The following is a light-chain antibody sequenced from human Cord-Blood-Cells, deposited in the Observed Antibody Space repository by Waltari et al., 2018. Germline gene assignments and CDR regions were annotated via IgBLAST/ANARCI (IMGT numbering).Light chain of an antibody. CDR2: GGS. CDR1: RSDVGSYNL. Sequence: QSALTQPASVSGSPGQSITISCTGTRSDVGSYNLVSWYQQHPGKAPKLMIYGGSKRPSGFSNRFSGSKSGKTASLTISGLQAEDEADYYCCSYAGSSTFVVFGGGTKLTVL. V-gene: IGLV2-23*03. CDR3: CSYAGSSTFVV. J-gene: IGLJ2*01.